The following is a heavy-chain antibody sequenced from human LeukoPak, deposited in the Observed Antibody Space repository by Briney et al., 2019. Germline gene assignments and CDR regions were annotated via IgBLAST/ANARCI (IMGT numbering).Heavy chain of an antibody. V-gene: IGHV3-30*18. CDR3: AKDPRVGGSGSPSDY. CDR2: ISYDGSNK. Sequence: PGRSLRLSCAASGFTFSSYGMHWVRQAPGKGLEWVAVISYDGSNKNYADSVKGRFTISRDNSKNTLYLQMNSLRAEDTAVYYCAKDPRVGGSGSPSDYWGQGTLVTVSS. D-gene: IGHD3-10*01. J-gene: IGHJ4*02. CDR1: GFTFSSYG.